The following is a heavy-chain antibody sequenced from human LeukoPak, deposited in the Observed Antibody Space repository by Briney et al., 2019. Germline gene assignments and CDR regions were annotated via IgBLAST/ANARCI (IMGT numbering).Heavy chain of an antibody. V-gene: IGHV3-7*01. CDR3: ARRLHYYDSSGFFGY. J-gene: IGHJ4*02. D-gene: IGHD3-22*01. Sequence: PGGSLRLSCAASGFTFSNYWMSWVRQAPGKGLEWVASIKQDGSEKYHVDSVKGRFTIPRDNAKNSLYLQMNSLRAEDTAVYYCARRLHYYDSSGFFGYWGQGTLVTVSS. CDR1: GFTFSNYW. CDR2: IKQDGSEK.